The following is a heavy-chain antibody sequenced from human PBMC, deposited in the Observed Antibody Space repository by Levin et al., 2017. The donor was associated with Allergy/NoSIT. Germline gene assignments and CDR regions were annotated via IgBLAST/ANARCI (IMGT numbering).Heavy chain of an antibody. CDR1: GGSLSDYF. D-gene: IGHD2-21*02. CDR2: IKYDGFT. CDR3: ARAWGRGDHFDH. Sequence: SETLSLTCAVYGGSLSDYFWIWIRQSPVKGLEWIGEIKYDGFTNYNPSLGSRVAISLDISKNQFALKLSSVTAADTAVYYCARAWGRGDHFDHWGRGSPVTVSS. V-gene: IGHV4-34*01. J-gene: IGHJ4*02.